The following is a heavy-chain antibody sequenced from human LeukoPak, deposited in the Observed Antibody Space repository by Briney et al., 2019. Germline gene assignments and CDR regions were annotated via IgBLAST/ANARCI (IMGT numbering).Heavy chain of an antibody. CDR2: IYHSGGT. V-gene: IGHV4-4*02. CDR3: ARIVRPYPSGVSQQRYGRPDAFDI. J-gene: IGHJ3*02. D-gene: IGHD6-13*01. Sequence: MPSETLSLICAVSDGSISSNNWWSWVRQPPGKRLEWIGEIYHSGGTNYNPSLKSRVTISVDTSKNQFSLKLSSVTAADTAVYYCARIVRPYPSGVSQQRYGRPDAFDIWGQGTMVTVSS. CDR1: DGSISSNNW.